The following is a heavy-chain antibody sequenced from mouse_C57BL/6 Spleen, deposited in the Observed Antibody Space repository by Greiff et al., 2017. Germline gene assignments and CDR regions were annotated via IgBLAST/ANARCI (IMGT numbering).Heavy chain of an antibody. CDR3: ARLGITTTGYYAMDY. D-gene: IGHD2-4*01. CDR1: GYTFTSYG. J-gene: IGHJ4*01. V-gene: IGHV1-81*01. CDR2: IYPRSGNT. Sequence: VQLQQSGAELARPGASVKLSCKASGYTFTSYGISWVKQRTGQGLEWIGEIYPRSGNTYYNEKFKGKATLTADKSSSTAYMELRSLTSEDSAVYFCARLGITTTGYYAMDYGGQGTSVTVSS.